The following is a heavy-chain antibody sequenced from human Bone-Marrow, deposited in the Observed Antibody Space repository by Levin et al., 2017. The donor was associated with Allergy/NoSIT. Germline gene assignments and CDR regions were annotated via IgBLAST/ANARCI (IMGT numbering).Heavy chain of an antibody. V-gene: IGHV4-4*02. CDR2: IYHSGRP. CDR3: ARGAEGDGLRYFDL. D-gene: IGHD2-21*02. CDR1: GGSITSSNW. J-gene: IGHJ2*01. Sequence: SETLSLTCAVSGGSITSSNWWSWVRQPPGKGLEWIGEIYHSGRPTYNPSLKSRVTFSVDKSENQFSLKLNSVTDADTAVYYCARGAEGDGLRYFDLWGRGTLVTVSS.